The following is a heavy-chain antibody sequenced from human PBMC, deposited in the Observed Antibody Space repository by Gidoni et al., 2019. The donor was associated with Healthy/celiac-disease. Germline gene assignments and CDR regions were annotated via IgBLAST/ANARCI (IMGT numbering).Heavy chain of an antibody. Sequence: QVQLQESGPGLVKPSQTLSLTCPVSGCSISRGGYYWSWIRQHPGKGLEWIGYIYYSGSTYYNPSLKSRVTISVDTSKNQFSLKLSSVTAADTAVYYCARATTLWFGEDWGQGTLVTVSS. J-gene: IGHJ4*02. CDR2: IYYSGST. D-gene: IGHD3-10*01. CDR3: ARATTLWFGED. CDR1: GCSISRGGYY. V-gene: IGHV4-31*03.